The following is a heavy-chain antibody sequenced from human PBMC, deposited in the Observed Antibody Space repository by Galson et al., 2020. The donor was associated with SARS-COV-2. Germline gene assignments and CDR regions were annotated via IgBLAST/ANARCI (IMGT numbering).Heavy chain of an antibody. D-gene: IGHD1-20*01. V-gene: IGHV3-11*06. CDR2: ISSSSSYT. CDR3: ARRIPGTASYGMDV. Sequence: GGSLRLSCAASGFTFSDYYMTWIRQAPGKGLEWVSYISSSSSYTNYADSVKGRSTIFRDNAKNSLYLQMNSLRAEDTAVYYCARRIPGTASYGMDVWGQGTTVTVSS. CDR1: GFTFSDYY. J-gene: IGHJ6*02.